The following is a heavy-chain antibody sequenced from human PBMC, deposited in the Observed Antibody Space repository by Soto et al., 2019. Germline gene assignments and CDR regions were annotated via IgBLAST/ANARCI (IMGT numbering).Heavy chain of an antibody. CDR3: AIIPYSSSWGYGMDV. J-gene: IGHJ6*02. Sequence: ASVKVSCKASGGTFTSYDINWVRQATGQGLEWMGWMNPNSGNTGYAQKFQGRVTMTRNTSISTAYMELSSLRSEDTAVYYCAIIPYSSSWGYGMDVWGQGTTVTVSS. D-gene: IGHD6-13*01. V-gene: IGHV1-8*01. CDR2: MNPNSGNT. CDR1: GGTFTSYD.